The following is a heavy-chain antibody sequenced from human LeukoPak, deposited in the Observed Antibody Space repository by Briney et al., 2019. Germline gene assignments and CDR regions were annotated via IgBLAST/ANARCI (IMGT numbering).Heavy chain of an antibody. V-gene: IGHV3-74*01. CDR2: INTDGTVT. D-gene: IGHD6-19*01. CDR3: ATKQWLAPPPDS. CDR1: GFTFSKYW. Sequence: GGSLRLSCAASGFTFSKYWMLWVRQAPGKGLESVSRINTDGTVTTYADSVKGRCTVSRDNADNTMFLQMNSVRDEDTAVYYCATKQWLAPPPDSWGQGTPVTVSS. J-gene: IGHJ4*02.